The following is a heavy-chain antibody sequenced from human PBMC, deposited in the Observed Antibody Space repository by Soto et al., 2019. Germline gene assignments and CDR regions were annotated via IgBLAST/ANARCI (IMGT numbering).Heavy chain of an antibody. D-gene: IGHD5-18*01. Sequence: SETLSLTCTVSGCSISSYYWSWIRQPPGKGQEWIGYIYYSGSTNYNPSLKSRVTISVDTSKNQSSLKLSSVTDADTAVYYCARGSAMVYFDYWGQGTPVTVSS. V-gene: IGHV4-59*01. CDR3: ARGSAMVYFDY. CDR1: GCSISSYY. CDR2: IYYSGST. J-gene: IGHJ4*02.